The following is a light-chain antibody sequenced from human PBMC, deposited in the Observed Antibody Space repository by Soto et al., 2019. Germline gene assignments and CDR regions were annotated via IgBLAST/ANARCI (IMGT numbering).Light chain of an antibody. Sequence: DIQMNQSPSSLSASLGDRVIITCRASQTISSWLAWYQQKPGKAPKLLIHKASTLKSGVPSRFSGSGSGTEFTLTISSLQPDDFATYYCQHYNSYSEAFGQGTNVDI. CDR3: QHYNSYSEA. J-gene: IGKJ1*01. V-gene: IGKV1-5*03. CDR2: KAS. CDR1: QTISSW.